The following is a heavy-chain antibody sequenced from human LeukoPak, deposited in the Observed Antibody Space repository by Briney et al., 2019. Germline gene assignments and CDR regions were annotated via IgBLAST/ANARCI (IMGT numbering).Heavy chain of an antibody. D-gene: IGHD2-2*01. V-gene: IGHV4-31*03. CDR3: ARSGDIVVVPAATDASDI. J-gene: IGHJ3*02. Sequence: SETLSLTCTVSGGSISSGGYYWSWIRQHPGKGLEWIGYIYYSGSTYYNPSLKSRVTISVDTSKNQFSLKLSSVTAADTAVYYCARSGDIVVVPAATDASDIWGQGTVVTVSS. CDR1: GGSISSGGYY. CDR2: IYYSGST.